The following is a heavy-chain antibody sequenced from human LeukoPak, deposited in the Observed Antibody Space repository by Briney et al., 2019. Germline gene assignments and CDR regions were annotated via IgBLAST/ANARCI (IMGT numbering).Heavy chain of an antibody. CDR2: IYYSGST. CDR3: TRGNYDILTGYYLHFDS. Sequence: SETLSLTCSVSGGSISSYNWSWIRQPPGKGLEWIGYIYYSGSTNYNPSLKSRVTISVDTSKNQFSLKLSSVTAADTAVYYCTRGNYDILTGYYLHFDSWGQGTLVTVSS. CDR1: GGSISSYN. J-gene: IGHJ4*02. V-gene: IGHV4-59*08. D-gene: IGHD3-9*01.